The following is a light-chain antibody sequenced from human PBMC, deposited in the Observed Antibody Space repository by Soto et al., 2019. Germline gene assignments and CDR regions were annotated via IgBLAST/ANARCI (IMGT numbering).Light chain of an antibody. CDR3: QQYDSWPPIT. CDR2: GAS. Sequence: IVMTQSPATLSVSPGERATLSCRASQSVSSKLAWYQQKPGQAPRLLIYGASTRATGIPARFSGSGSGTEFTLTISSLQSEDFALYYCQQYDSWPPITFGQGTRLEIK. V-gene: IGKV3-15*01. CDR1: QSVSSK. J-gene: IGKJ5*01.